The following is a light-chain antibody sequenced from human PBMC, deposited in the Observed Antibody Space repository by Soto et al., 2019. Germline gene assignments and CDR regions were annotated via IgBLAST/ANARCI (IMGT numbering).Light chain of an antibody. V-gene: IGLV3-1*01. J-gene: IGLJ2*01. CDR2: QDN. CDR3: QAWDSRTAVV. CDR1: KLGNRY. Sequence: SYELTQPPSVSVSPGQTASITFSGDKLGNRYACWYQQKPGQSPVLIIYQDNKRPSGIPVRFSGSNSGNTATLTISGTQAMDEADYYCQAWDSRTAVVFGGGTKLTVL.